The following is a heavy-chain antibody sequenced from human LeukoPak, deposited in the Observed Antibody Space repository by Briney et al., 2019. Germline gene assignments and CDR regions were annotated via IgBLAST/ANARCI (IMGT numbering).Heavy chain of an antibody. D-gene: IGHD7-27*01. CDR2: MKSNNGHT. Sequence: ASVKVSCKASGYTFTSFDFNWVRQATGQGLEWMGWMKSNNGHTGYAQKSQGRVTMIRDTSISTAYMELSSLTFEDTAVYYCARGPPNWGMVGYWGQGTLVTVSS. CDR1: GYTFTSFD. J-gene: IGHJ4*02. V-gene: IGHV1-8*01. CDR3: ARGPPNWGMVGY.